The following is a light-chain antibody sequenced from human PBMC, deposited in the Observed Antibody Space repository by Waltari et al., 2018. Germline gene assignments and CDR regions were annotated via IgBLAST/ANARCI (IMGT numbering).Light chain of an antibody. CDR3: QKYNNALRT. J-gene: IGKJ1*01. CDR2: AAS. CDR1: QDIKNY. Sequence: IQMTQSPSSLSASVGDRVTITCRASQDIKNYLVWYQQKPGKVPKLLIFAASTLQSGVPSRFSGSGSGTDFTLTISSLQPEDVATYYCQKYNNALRTFGQGTKVEIK. V-gene: IGKV1-27*01.